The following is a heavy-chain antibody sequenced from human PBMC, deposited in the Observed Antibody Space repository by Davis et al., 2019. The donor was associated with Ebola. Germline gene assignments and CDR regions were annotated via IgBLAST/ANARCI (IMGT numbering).Heavy chain of an antibody. Sequence: GESLKISCAASGFTFRNYWMHWVRQAPGKGLVWVSRINSDGSTTNYADSVKGRFTISRDNAKNSLYLQMNSLRAEDTALYYCARNHYYDSSGYLTYWGQGTLVTVSS. CDR2: INSDGSTT. V-gene: IGHV3-74*01. CDR1: GFTFRNYW. D-gene: IGHD3-22*01. CDR3: ARNHYYDSSGYLTY. J-gene: IGHJ4*02.